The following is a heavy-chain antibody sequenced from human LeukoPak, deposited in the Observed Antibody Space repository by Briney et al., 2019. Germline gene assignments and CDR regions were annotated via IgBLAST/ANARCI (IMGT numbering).Heavy chain of an antibody. V-gene: IGHV3-66*01. J-gene: IGHJ1*01. CDR3: ARGTYYYDSSGYYSVPAEYFQH. CDR2: IYSGGST. Sequence: GGSLRLSCAASGFTVSSNYMSWVRQAPGKGLEWVSVIYSGGSTYYADSVKGRFTISRDNSKNTLYLQMNSLRAEDTAVYYCARGTYYYDSSGYYSVPAEYFQHWGQGTLVTVSS. CDR1: GFTVSSNY. D-gene: IGHD3-22*01.